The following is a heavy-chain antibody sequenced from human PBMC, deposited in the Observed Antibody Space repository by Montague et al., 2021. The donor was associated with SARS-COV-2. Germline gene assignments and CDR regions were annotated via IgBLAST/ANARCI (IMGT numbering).Heavy chain of an antibody. CDR1: GDSLSFYF. D-gene: IGHD5-12*01. CDR3: GRLGYSTATVDS. J-gene: IGHJ5*01. V-gene: IGHV4-59*08. CDR2: IEYSGST. Sequence: SETLSLTCTVSGDSLSFYFWTWIRQPPGRGLEWIGYIEYSGSTNYNPTLKSRLTMSLDMSSNQFSLYLRSVTAADTAVYYCGRLGYSTATVDSWGHGTLVTVSS.